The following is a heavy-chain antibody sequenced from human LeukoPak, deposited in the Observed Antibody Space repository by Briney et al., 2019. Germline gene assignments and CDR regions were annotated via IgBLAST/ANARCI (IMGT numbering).Heavy chain of an antibody. CDR1: EYRFISYW. CDR2: TYPGDSDT. CDR3: ARGKYPCRGGTCYFQY. D-gene: IGHD2-15*01. J-gene: IGHJ1*01. V-gene: IGHV5-51*04. Sequence: GESLKISCKGSEYRFISYWIDWVGQTPAKGLEWMGITYPGDSDTRYSPSFQGQVTISADKPISTAYLQWSSLKAPDTAMSYCARGKYPCRGGTCYFQYWGQGTLVTVSP.